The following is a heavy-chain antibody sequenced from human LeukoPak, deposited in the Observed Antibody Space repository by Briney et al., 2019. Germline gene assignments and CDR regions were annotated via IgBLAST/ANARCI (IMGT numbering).Heavy chain of an antibody. CDR3: ARDSAELDY. CDR2: ISSSSSYI. J-gene: IGHJ4*02. V-gene: IGHV3-21*01. CDR1: GFTFSSYS. D-gene: IGHD1-26*01. Sequence: KPGGSLRLSCAASGFTFSSYSMNWVRQAPGKGLEWVSSISSSSSYIHYTDSVKGRFTISRDNAKNSLYLQMSSLTAEDTALYYCARDSAELDYWGQGTLVTVSS.